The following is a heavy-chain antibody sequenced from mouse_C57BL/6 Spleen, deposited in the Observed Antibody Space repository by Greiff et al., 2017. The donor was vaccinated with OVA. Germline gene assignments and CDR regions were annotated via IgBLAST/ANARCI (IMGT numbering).Heavy chain of an antibody. J-gene: IGHJ2*01. D-gene: IGHD2-4*01. CDR2: IDPSDSYT. V-gene: IGHV1-50*01. CDR1: GYTFTSYW. CDR3: ARGLRRDPPFDY. Sequence: QVQLQQPGAELVKPGASVKLSCKASGYTFTSYWMQWVKQRPGQGLEWIGEIDPSDSYTNYNQKFKGKATLTVDTSSSTAYMQLSSLTSEDSAVYYCARGLRRDPPFDYWGQGTTLTVSS.